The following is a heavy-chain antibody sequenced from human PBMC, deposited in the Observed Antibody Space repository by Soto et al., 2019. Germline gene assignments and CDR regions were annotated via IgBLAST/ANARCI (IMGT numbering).Heavy chain of an antibody. CDR3: ARHDGHY. V-gene: IGHV4-39*01. Sequence: PSETLSLTCTVSGGSISSSRYYWGWIRQPPGKGLEWIGSMYYSGSTYYNPSLKSRVTMSVDTSKNQFSLKLSSVTAADTAVYYCARHDGHYWGQGTLVTVSS. CDR1: GGSISSSRYY. J-gene: IGHJ4*02. CDR2: MYYSGST.